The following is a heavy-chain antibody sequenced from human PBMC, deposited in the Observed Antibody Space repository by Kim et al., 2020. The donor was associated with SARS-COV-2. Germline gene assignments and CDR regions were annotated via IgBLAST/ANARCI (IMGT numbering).Heavy chain of an antibody. CDR3: ARDRAFGDYDSSDY. Sequence: YAEPLKGRFTISRENSENTLFLKMNSLRAEGTAVYYCARDRAFGDYDSSDYWGQGTLVTVSS. V-gene: IGHV3-33*01. J-gene: IGHJ4*02. D-gene: IGHD3-22*01.